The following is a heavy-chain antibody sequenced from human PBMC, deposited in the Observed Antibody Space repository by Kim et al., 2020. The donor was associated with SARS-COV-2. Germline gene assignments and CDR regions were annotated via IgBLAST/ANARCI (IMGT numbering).Heavy chain of an antibody. CDR3: AKVYSPHYGSGSYHRGLRDY. Sequence: RFTISRDNSKNTLYLQMNSLRAEDTAVYYCAKVYSPHYGSGSYHRGLRDYWGQGTLVTVSS. D-gene: IGHD3-10*01. J-gene: IGHJ4*02. V-gene: IGHV3-33*06.